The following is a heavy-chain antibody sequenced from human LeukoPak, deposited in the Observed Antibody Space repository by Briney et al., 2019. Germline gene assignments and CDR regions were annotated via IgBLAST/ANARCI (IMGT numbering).Heavy chain of an antibody. Sequence: SETLSLTCTVSGGSISSSSYYWGWIRQPPGKGLEWIGSIYYSGSTYYNPSLKSRVTISVDTSKNQFSLKLSSVTAADTAVYYCARVCNGPHYYYCYMDVWGKGTTVTVSS. V-gene: IGHV4-39*01. D-gene: IGHD2/OR15-2a*01. CDR3: ARVCNGPHYYYCYMDV. J-gene: IGHJ6*03. CDR2: IYYSGST. CDR1: GGSISSSSYY.